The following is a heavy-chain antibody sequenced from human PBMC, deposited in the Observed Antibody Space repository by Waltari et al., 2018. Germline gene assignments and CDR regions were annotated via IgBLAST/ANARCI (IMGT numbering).Heavy chain of an antibody. D-gene: IGHD2-15*01. CDR2: IIPIFGTA. CDR3: AWLLLGDAFDI. Sequence: QVQLVQSGAEVKKPGSSVTVSCKASGGPFSSSPIRWGRQAPGQGLEWMGGIIPIFGTANYEQKFQGRVTITADESTSTAYMELSSLRSEDTAVYYCAWLLLGDAFDIWGQGTMVTVSS. J-gene: IGHJ3*02. CDR1: GGPFSSSP. V-gene: IGHV1-69*01.